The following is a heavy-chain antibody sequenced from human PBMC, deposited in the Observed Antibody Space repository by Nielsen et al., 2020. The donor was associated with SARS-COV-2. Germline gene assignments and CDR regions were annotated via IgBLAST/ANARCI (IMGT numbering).Heavy chain of an antibody. CDR2: INPNSGGT. J-gene: IGHJ4*02. D-gene: IGHD2/OR15-2a*01. V-gene: IGHV1-2*06. Sequence: ASVKVSCKASGYTFTGYYMHWVRQAPGQGLEWMGRINPNSGGTDYAQKFQGRVTMTRDTSVSTAYMELSRLKSDDTAVYYCARAGAVLATEYYFDYWGQGTLVTVSS. CDR3: ARAGAVLATEYYFDY. CDR1: GYTFTGYY.